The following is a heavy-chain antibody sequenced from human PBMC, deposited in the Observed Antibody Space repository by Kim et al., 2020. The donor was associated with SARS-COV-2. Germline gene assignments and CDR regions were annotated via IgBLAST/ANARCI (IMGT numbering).Heavy chain of an antibody. CDR3: AKGRGGSCLESFDY. J-gene: IGHJ4*02. D-gene: IGHD2-15*01. V-gene: IGHV3-9*01. Sequence: GGSLRLSCAASGFTFDDYAMHWVRQAPGKGLEWVSGISWNSGSIGYADSVKGRFTISRDNAKNSLYLQMNSLRAEDTALYYCAKGRGGSCLESFDYWGQGTLVTVSS. CDR1: GFTFDDYA. CDR2: ISWNSGSI.